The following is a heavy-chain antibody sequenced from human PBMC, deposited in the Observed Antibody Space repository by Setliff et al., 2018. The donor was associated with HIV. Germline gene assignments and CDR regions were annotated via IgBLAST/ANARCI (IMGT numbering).Heavy chain of an antibody. V-gene: IGHV2-5*01. CDR1: GFSLSTSGVG. Sequence: GSGPTLVNPTQTLTLTCTFSGFSLSTSGVGVGWIRQPPGKALEWLALIYWNDDKRYSPSLKSRLTITKDTSKNQVVLTMTNMDPVDTATYYCARSYDSSGYYPYDAFDIWGQGTMVTVSS. CDR3: ARSYDSSGYYPYDAFDI. J-gene: IGHJ3*02. CDR2: IYWNDDK. D-gene: IGHD3-22*01.